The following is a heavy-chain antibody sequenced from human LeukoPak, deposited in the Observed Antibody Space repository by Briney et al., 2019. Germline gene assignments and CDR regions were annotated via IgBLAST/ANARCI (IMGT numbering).Heavy chain of an antibody. D-gene: IGHD3-3*01. Sequence: QPGGSLRLSCAASGFTFSSYAMHWVRQAPGKGLEWVAVISYDGSNKYYADSVKGRFTISRDNSKNTLYLQMNSLRAEDTAVYYCARVYFGAWGVDYWGQGTLVTVSS. J-gene: IGHJ4*02. CDR3: ARVYFGAWGVDY. CDR2: ISYDGSNK. CDR1: GFTFSSYA. V-gene: IGHV3-30*04.